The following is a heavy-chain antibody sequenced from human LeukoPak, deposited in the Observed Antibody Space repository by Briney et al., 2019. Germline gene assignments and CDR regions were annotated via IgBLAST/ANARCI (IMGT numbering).Heavy chain of an antibody. CDR2: IRAYNGNT. V-gene: IGHV1-18*04. Sequence: ASGRVSCTASGYTVTTFGISWVRQARGEGLEWMGWIRAYNGNTNYAQKPQGRVTMTTDTSTSTDDMELTSLRSDDTPVYYCARVCGNDCRPITIDYYCGMDAWGKGTTVTVSS. CDR1: GYTVTTFG. CDR3: ARVCGNDCRPITIDYYCGMDA. D-gene: IGHD3-10*01. J-gene: IGHJ6*04.